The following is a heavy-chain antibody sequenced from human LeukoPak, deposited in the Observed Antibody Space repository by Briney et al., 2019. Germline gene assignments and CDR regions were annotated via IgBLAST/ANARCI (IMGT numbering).Heavy chain of an antibody. Sequence: GGSLRLSCATSGLSFIGTWMTWVRQAPGKGLECVANIKPDGSQKYYLDSVKGRFTVSRDNAKNSLYLQMSSLRVEDPAIYFCASDLNGAGGWGQGTLVTVSS. D-gene: IGHD4/OR15-4a*01. V-gene: IGHV3-7*01. CDR1: GLSFIGTW. CDR3: ASDLNGAGG. CDR2: IKPDGSQK. J-gene: IGHJ4*02.